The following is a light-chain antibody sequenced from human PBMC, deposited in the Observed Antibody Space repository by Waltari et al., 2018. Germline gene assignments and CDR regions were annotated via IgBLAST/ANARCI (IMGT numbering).Light chain of an antibody. V-gene: IGKV3-20*01. J-gene: IGKJ4*01. CDR1: QSLNTYY. CDR2: GAS. Sequence: VLLTQSPATLSLSPGERATLSCRASQSLNTYYLAWYQQKPGQAPRLLIYGASNRATGIPDRFSGSGSGTDFTLTISRLEPEDCAVYYCQQYGRSLTFGGGTKVNIK. CDR3: QQYGRSLT.